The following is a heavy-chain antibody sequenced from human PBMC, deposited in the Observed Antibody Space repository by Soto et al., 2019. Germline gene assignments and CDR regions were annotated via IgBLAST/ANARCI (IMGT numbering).Heavy chain of an antibody. V-gene: IGHV3-23*01. CDR3: AKDATRTSGWYHFDF. Sequence: EVQLLESGGGLVQPGGSLRLSCAASGFTFSSFALGWVRRAPGKGLEWVAAISDSGGSTFYADSVKGRFTISRDNSKNTLYLQMNSLRAEDTAVYYCAKDATRTSGWYHFDFWGQGTLVTVSS. CDR1: GFTFSSFA. D-gene: IGHD6-19*01. CDR2: ISDSGGST. J-gene: IGHJ4*02.